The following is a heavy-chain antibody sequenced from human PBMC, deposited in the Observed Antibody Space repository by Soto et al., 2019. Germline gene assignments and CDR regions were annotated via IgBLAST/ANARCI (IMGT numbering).Heavy chain of an antibody. CDR1: GYTFTSYG. CDR3: ARDVHPSDYCDSPNGMDV. J-gene: IGHJ6*02. Sequence: QVQLVQSGAEVKKPGASVKVSCKASGYTFTSYGISWVRQAPGQGLEWMGWISAYNGNTNYAQKLQGRVTMTTDTATSTADMELRSRRSDDTAVYYCARDVHPSDYCDSPNGMDVWGQGTTVTVSS. V-gene: IGHV1-18*01. D-gene: IGHD4-17*01. CDR2: ISAYNGNT.